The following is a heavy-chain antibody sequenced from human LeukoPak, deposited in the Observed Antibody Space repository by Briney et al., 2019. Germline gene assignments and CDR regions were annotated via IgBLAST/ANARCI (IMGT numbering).Heavy chain of an antibody. D-gene: IGHD3-16*01. CDR2: ISPKSGDT. CDR1: GYTFTDYY. Sequence: GASVKVSCKASGYTFTDYYMHWVRQAPGQGLEWMGWISPKSGDTNYAQKFLGRVSMTRDTSISTAYMELSRLRSDDTAVYYCARAGTVMLLDYWGQGTLVTVSS. V-gene: IGHV1-2*02. J-gene: IGHJ4*02. CDR3: ARAGTVMLLDY.